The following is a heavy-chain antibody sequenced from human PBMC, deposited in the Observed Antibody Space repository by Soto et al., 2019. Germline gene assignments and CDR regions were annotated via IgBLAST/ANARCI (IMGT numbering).Heavy chain of an antibody. V-gene: IGHV3-30-3*01. CDR3: ARDYAYYDSRWWDSGNAFDI. D-gene: IGHD3-22*01. J-gene: IGHJ3*02. Sequence: QVQLVESGGGVVQPGRSLRLSCAASGFTFSSYAMHWVRQAPGKGLEWVAVISYDGSNKYYADSVKGRFTISRDNSKNTLYLQMNSLRAEDTAVYYCARDYAYYDSRWWDSGNAFDIWGQGTMVTVSS. CDR2: ISYDGSNK. CDR1: GFTFSSYA.